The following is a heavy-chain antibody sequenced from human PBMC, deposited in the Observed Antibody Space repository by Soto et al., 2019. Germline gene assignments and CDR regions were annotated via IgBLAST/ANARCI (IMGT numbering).Heavy chain of an antibody. CDR3: ARPRYDSSGYYYYYYGMDV. Sequence: GGSLRLSCAASGFTFSSYAMHWVRQAPGKGLEWVAVISYDGSNKYYADSVKGRFTISRDNSKNTLYLQMNSLRAEDTAVYYCARPRYDSSGYYYYYYGMDVWGQGTTVTVSS. CDR1: GFTFSSYA. J-gene: IGHJ6*02. V-gene: IGHV3-30-3*01. D-gene: IGHD3-22*01. CDR2: ISYDGSNK.